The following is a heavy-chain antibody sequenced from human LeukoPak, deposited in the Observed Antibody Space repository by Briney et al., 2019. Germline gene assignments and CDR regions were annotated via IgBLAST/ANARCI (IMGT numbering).Heavy chain of an antibody. CDR1: GGSISSYY. J-gene: IGHJ4*02. V-gene: IGHV4-59*01. D-gene: IGHD6-13*01. CDR2: IYYSGGT. CDR3: ARGYSSSWYTGGY. Sequence: SETLSLTCTVSGGSISSYYWSWIRQPPGKGLEWIGYIYYSGGTNYNPSLKSRVTISVDTSKNQFSLKLSSVTAADTAVYYCARGYSSSWYTGGYWGQGTLVTVSS.